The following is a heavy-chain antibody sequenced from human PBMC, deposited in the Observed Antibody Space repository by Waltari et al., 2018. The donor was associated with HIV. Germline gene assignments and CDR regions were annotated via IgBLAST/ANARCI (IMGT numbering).Heavy chain of an antibody. CDR1: GFSVIRNY. Sequence: EVQLVESGGTLVQPGGSLRLSCAVSGFSVIRNYMSWVRQAPGKVLRWVSVMLRGGTTDYADSVKGRFAISRDSSKNTLFLQMNSRRAEDTAVYFCVRDPLWRGGNRGLSPHWGQGTLVTVSS. CDR3: VRDPLWRGGNRGLSPH. D-gene: IGHD3-10*01. J-gene: IGHJ4*02. V-gene: IGHV3-66*01. CDR2: MLRGGTT.